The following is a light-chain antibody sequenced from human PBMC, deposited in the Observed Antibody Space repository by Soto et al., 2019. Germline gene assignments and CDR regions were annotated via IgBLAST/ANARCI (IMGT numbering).Light chain of an antibody. CDR3: QQYGSSPLT. CDR1: QSISTY. Sequence: EIVLTQSPATLSLSPGERATLSCRASQSISTYLAWYQQKPGQPPRLLIYDASNRATGIPARFSGSGSGTDFTLTISSLEPEDFAVYYCQQYGSSPLTFGGGTKVDIK. J-gene: IGKJ4*01. V-gene: IGKV3-11*01. CDR2: DAS.